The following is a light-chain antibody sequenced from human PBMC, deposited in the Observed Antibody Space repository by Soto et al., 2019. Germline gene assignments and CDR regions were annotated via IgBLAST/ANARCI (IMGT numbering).Light chain of an antibody. Sequence: EIVLTQSPATLSLSPGETATLSCRASQSVRSHLGWYQQKPGQAPRLLIYDASNRATGIPDRFTGSGSGTDFTLTISRLEPEDFAVYFCQQRRDWLLTFGGGTRVEI. J-gene: IGKJ4*01. CDR2: DAS. CDR1: QSVRSH. CDR3: QQRRDWLLT. V-gene: IGKV3-11*01.